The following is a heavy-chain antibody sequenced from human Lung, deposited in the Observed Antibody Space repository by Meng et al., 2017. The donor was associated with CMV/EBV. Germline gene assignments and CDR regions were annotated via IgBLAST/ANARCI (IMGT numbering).Heavy chain of an antibody. D-gene: IGHD7-27*01. J-gene: IGHJ3*01. V-gene: IGHV1-2*02. CDR1: GYTFTLFD. Sequence: SXXVSXXASGYTFTLFDIHWVRQVPGQGLEWLGWINPNTDGTNYAQRFQGRVAMTCDTSITTAYMELSSLTSDDTAIYYCARDRSLSRLGRSDAFDFWGQGXRVTVSS. CDR3: ARDRSLSRLGRSDAFDF. CDR2: INPNTDGT.